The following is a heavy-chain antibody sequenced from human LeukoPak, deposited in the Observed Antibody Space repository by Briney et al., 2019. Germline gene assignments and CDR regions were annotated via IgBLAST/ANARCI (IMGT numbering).Heavy chain of an antibody. D-gene: IGHD1-1*01. CDR1: GFTFSSYS. J-gene: IGHJ4*02. CDR2: ISGSGGRI. V-gene: IGHV3-23*01. CDR3: AKNPRLEGWIYFDS. Sequence: GGSLRLSCAASGFTFSSYSMSWVRQAPGKGLEWVSSISGSGGRIDYADSVKGRFTISRDNTKNTLSLQMNSLTAEDTAVYYCAKNPRLEGWIYFDSWGQGILVTVSS.